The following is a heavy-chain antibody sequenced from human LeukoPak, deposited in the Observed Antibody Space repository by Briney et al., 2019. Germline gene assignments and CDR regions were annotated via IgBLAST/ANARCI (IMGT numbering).Heavy chain of an antibody. Sequence: PGGSLRLSCAASGFTFSNYWMNGVRQAPGKGLEWVANIDQDGSEKYYVDSVKGRFTISRDNAKNSLYLQMNSLRAEDTAVYYCARANWGWYFDYWGQGTVVTVSS. V-gene: IGHV3-7*05. J-gene: IGHJ4*02. CDR2: IDQDGSEK. CDR1: GFTFSNYW. D-gene: IGHD7-27*01. CDR3: ARANWGWYFDY.